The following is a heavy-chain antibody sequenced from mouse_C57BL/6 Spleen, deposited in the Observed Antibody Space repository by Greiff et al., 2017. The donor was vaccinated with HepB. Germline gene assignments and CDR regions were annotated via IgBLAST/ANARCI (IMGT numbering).Heavy chain of an antibody. D-gene: IGHD4-1*01. Sequence: EVQVVESGGGLVKPGGSLKLSCAASGFTFSSYAMSWVRQTPEKRLEWVATISDGGSYTYYPDNVKGRFTISRDNAKNNLYLQMSHLKSEDTAMYYCAGRLTGTYFDYWGQGTTLTVSS. V-gene: IGHV5-4*01. CDR2: ISDGGSYT. CDR3: AGRLTGTYFDY. J-gene: IGHJ2*01. CDR1: GFTFSSYA.